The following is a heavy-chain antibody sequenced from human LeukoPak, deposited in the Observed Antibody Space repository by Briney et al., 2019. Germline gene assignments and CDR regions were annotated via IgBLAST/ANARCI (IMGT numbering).Heavy chain of an antibody. V-gene: IGHV1-69*04. Sequence: GASVKVSCKASGGTFSSYAISWVRQAPGQGLEWMGRIIPILGIANYAQKFQGRVTITADKSTSTAYMELSSLRSEDTAVYYCATDYYGSGSRTRPPDAFDIWGQGTMVTVSS. CDR2: IIPILGIA. D-gene: IGHD3-10*01. CDR1: GGTFSSYA. CDR3: ATDYYGSGSRTRPPDAFDI. J-gene: IGHJ3*02.